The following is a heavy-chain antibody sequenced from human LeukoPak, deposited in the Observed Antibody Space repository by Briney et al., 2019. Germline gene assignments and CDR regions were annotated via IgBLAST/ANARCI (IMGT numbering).Heavy chain of an antibody. CDR2: ISAYNGNT. J-gene: IGHJ6*03. CDR3: ARDRQLVDYNYYYYYMDV. D-gene: IGHD6-6*01. Sequence: ASVKVSCKASGYTFTSYGISWVRQAPGQGLEWMGWISAYNGNTNYAQKLQGRVTMTTDTSTSTAYMELRSLRSDDTAVYYCARDRQLVDYNYYYYYMDVWGQGTTVTVSS. CDR1: GYTFTSYG. V-gene: IGHV1-18*01.